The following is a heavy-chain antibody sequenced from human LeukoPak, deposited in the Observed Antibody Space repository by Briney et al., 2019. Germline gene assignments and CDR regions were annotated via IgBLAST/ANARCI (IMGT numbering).Heavy chain of an antibody. CDR1: GGSFSDYY. CDR2: INHSGST. Sequence: SETLSLTCAVYGGSFSDYYWSWIRQPPGKGLEWIGEINHSGSTNYNPSLKSRVTISVDTSKNQFSLKLSSVTAADTAVYYCARSSRRIGVTLRYFDQLHYYFDYWGQGTLVTVSS. CDR3: ARSSRRIGVTLRYFDQLHYYFDY. V-gene: IGHV4-34*01. J-gene: IGHJ4*02. D-gene: IGHD3-9*01.